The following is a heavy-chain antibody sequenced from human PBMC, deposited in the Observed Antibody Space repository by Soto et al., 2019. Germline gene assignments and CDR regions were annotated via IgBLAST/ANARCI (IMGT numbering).Heavy chain of an antibody. J-gene: IGHJ6*03. V-gene: IGHV3-23*01. Sequence: EMQLLESGGGLVQPGGSLRLSCAASGFTFSNFAMTWVRQAPGKGLEWVSGVYGGGNGALYADSVKGRFIISRDNSKNALYLHMNSLRAGDTAVYYSAKFEGALHHNYHMDVWGQGTTVTVSS. CDR2: VYGGGNGA. CDR3: AKFEGALHHNYHMDV. D-gene: IGHD3-9*01. CDR1: GFTFSNFA.